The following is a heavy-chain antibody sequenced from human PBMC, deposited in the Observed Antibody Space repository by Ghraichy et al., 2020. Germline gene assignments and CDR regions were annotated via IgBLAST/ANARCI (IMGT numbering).Heavy chain of an antibody. CDR1: GFTFSSYG. J-gene: IGHJ6*02. CDR3: ARDMSSRQLDYYYYYGMDV. V-gene: IGHV3-33*01. CDR2: IWYDGSNK. D-gene: IGHD1-1*01. Sequence: GGSLRLSCAASGFTFSSYGMHWVRQAPGKGLEWVAVIWYDGSNKYYADSVKGRFTISRDNSKNTLYLQMNSLRAEDTAVYYCARDMSSRQLDYYYYYGMDVWGQGTTVTVSS.